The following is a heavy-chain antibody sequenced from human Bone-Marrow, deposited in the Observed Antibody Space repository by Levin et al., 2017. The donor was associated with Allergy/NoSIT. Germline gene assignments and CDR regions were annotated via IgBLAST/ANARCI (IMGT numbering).Heavy chain of an antibody. D-gene: IGHD7-27*01. J-gene: IGHJ4*02. CDR1: GYTFIAYY. V-gene: IGHV1-2*02. CDR3: ARAWGIDNSFDY. CDR2: INPNSGGT. Sequence: VASVKVSCKASGYTFIAYYIHWVRQAPGQGLEWMGWINPNSGGTSYAQRFQGRVTMTRDTSSNAAYMELSRLTYDDTAVYFWARAWGIDNSFDYWGQGTRVTVSS.